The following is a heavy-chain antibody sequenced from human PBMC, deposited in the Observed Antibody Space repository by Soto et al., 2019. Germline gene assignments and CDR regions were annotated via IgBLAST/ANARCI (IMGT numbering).Heavy chain of an antibody. V-gene: IGHV3-23*01. CDR1: GFTFSSYA. CDR2: ISGSGGST. CDR3: AKKLKGYSYGGGGMEV. J-gene: IGHJ6*02. D-gene: IGHD5-18*01. Sequence: EVQLLESGGGLVQPGGSLRLSCAASGFTFSSYAMSWVRQAPGKGLEWVSAISGSGGSTYYADSVKGRFTISRDNSKNTLYLQMNSLRAEDTDVYYCAKKLKGYSYGGGGMEVWGQGTTVTVSS.